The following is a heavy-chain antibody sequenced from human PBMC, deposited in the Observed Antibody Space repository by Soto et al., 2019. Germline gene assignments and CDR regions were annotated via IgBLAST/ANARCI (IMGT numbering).Heavy chain of an antibody. CDR3: ARGVWSGYDYNGWKN. Sequence: QVQLVQSGAEVEKPGASVKVSCQASGYTFTSYDINWVRQATGQGLEWMGWMNPKSGNTGYAQKFQGRISMTRNTSKSTAYMELSRLRSEDTAVYYCARGVWSGYDYNGWKNWGQGTLVTVSS. V-gene: IGHV1-8*01. D-gene: IGHD5-12*01. CDR1: GYTFTSYD. CDR2: MNPKSGNT. J-gene: IGHJ4*02.